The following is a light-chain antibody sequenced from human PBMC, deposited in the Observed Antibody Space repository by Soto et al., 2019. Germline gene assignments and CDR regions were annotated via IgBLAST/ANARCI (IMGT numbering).Light chain of an antibody. CDR1: SSDVGGYNY. CDR3: SSYTNSKTEV. V-gene: IGLV2-14*01. J-gene: IGLJ1*01. Sequence: QSALTQPASVSGSPGQSITISCTGTSSDVGGYNYVSWYQQHPGKAPKLIICEVSDRPSGVSNRFSDSKSGSTASLTISGLQAEDEADYFCSSYTNSKTEVFGTGTKLTVL. CDR2: EVS.